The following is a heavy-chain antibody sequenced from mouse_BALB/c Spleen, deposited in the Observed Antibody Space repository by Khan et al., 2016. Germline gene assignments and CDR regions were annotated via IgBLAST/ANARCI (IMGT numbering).Heavy chain of an antibody. Sequence: VQLQQSGAELVEPGASVKLSCTTSGCNVKDTYIHWVKQRPEQGLEWIGRIDPANGNTEYDPKFQGKATVTADTSSNTAYLQLSSLTSEDTAVYYCAGITTDYYAMDYWGQGTSVTVSS. CDR3: AGITTDYYAMDY. CDR2: IDPANGNT. CDR1: GCNVKDTY. J-gene: IGHJ4*01. D-gene: IGHD2-4*01. V-gene: IGHV14-3*02.